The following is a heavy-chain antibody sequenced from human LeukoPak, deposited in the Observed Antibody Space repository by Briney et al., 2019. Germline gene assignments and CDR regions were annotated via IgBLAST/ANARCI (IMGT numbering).Heavy chain of an antibody. CDR2: ISGSSNDI. J-gene: IGHJ4*02. V-gene: IGHV3-21*01. D-gene: IGHD2-15*01. Sequence: GGSLRLSCAASGFPFSIYIMNWVRQAPGKGLEWVSSISGSSNDIYYADSVKGRFTISRDNAKNLLYLQMNSLRAEDTAVYYCATDYYCSGGSCYPPDWDQGTLVTVSS. CDR1: GFPFSIYI. CDR3: ATDYYCSGGSCYPPD.